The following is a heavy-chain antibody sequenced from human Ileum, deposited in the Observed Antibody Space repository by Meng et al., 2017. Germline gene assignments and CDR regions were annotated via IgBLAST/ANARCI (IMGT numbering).Heavy chain of an antibody. Sequence: QLVQSGPEVKKPGASVKVACNASGRPLSSDGFSWVRQAPGQGLEWMGWINVYNGEKNYALKFQHRITMTTDTSPKTGYMELRSLRSDDTAIYYCATRGNPYLDYWGQGTMVTVSS. CDR1: GRPLSSDG. V-gene: IGHV1-18*01. J-gene: IGHJ4*02. CDR2: INVYNGEK. CDR3: ATRGNPYLDY.